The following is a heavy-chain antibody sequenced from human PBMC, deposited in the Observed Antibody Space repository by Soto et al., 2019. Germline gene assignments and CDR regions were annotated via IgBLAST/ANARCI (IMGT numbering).Heavy chain of an antibody. CDR1: GFAASSKS. CDR3: VQTTGWPGFDF. J-gene: IGHJ4*02. Sequence: EVQLVESGGGLIQPGGSLRLSCAASGFAASSKSMTWVRQAPGKGLEWVSVIYGGGTTYYADSVKGRFTISRDTSKNTLYLQMNSLRAGDTAVYYCVQTTGWPGFDFWGQGTLVTVSS. D-gene: IGHD6-19*01. CDR2: IYGGGTT. V-gene: IGHV3-53*01.